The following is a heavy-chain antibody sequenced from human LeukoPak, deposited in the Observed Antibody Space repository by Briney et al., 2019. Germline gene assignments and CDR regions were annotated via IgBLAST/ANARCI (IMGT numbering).Heavy chain of an antibody. J-gene: IGHJ4*02. CDR3: AREIRYDFWSGEFDY. CDR2: ISGSGGST. D-gene: IGHD3-3*01. CDR1: GFTFSSYA. V-gene: IGHV3-23*01. Sequence: GGSLRLSCAASGFTFSSYAMSWVRQAPGKGLEWVSAISGSGGSTYYADSVKGRFTISRDNSKNTLYLQMNSLRAEDTAVYYCAREIRYDFWSGEFDYWGQGTLVTVSS.